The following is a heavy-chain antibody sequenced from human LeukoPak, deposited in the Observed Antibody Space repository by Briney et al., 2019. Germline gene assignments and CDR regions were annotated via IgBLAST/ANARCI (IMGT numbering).Heavy chain of an antibody. CDR2: IFYSVST. CDR3: AKARHYDIMTGYYRTGYFDY. D-gene: IGHD3-9*01. J-gene: IGHJ4*02. CDR1: GGSIISGDNY. Sequence: SETLSLTCTVSGGSIISGDNYWSWVRQPPGKGLEWIGNIFYSVSTYYNPSLQSRVTISLDTSKNQFSLMLSSVTAADTAVYYCAKARHYDIMTGYYRTGYFDYWGQGIRSPSPQ. V-gene: IGHV4-30-4*01.